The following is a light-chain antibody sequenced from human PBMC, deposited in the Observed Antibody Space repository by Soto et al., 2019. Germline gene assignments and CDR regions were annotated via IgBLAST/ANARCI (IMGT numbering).Light chain of an antibody. Sequence: EIVLTQSPATLSLSPVERATLSCRASQSVSSYLAWYQQKPGQAPRLLIYDASNRATGIPARFSGSGSGTDFTLTISSLEPEDFAVYYCQQRSNYLTFGGGTKVDIK. J-gene: IGKJ4*01. CDR2: DAS. CDR3: QQRSNYLT. CDR1: QSVSSY. V-gene: IGKV3-11*01.